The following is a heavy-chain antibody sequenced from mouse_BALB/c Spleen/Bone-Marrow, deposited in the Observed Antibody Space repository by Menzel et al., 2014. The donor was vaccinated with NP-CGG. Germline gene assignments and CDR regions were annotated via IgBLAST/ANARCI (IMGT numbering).Heavy chain of an antibody. CDR1: GYTFTSSW. V-gene: IGHV1S130*01. CDR3: AREKIYGNYLWYFDV. CDR2: IHPNSGNT. J-gene: IGHJ1*01. Sequence: QVQLQQSGSVLVRPGASEKLSCKASGYTFTSSWMHWAKQRPGQGLEWIGEIHPNSGNTNYNEKFKGKATLTVDTSSSTAYVDLSSLTSEDSAVYYCAREKIYGNYLWYFDVWGAGTTVTVSS. D-gene: IGHD2-1*01.